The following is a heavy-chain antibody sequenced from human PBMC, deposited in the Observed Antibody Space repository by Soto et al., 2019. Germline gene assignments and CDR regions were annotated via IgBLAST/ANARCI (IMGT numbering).Heavy chain of an antibody. CDR1: VFTFISYS. V-gene: IGHV3-21*01. D-gene: IGHD6-13*01. CDR2: ISSSSTYI. CDR3: ARDPTAQELASYFDY. J-gene: IGHJ4*02. Sequence: GWSLRLSCASSVFTFISYSMNWVRQAPGKGLEWVSSISSSSTYIYYADSVKGRFTISRDNAKNSLYLQMNSPRAEDTAVYYCARDPTAQELASYFDYWGQGTLVTVSS.